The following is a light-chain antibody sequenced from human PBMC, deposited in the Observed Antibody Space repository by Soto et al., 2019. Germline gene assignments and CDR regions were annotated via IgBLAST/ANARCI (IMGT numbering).Light chain of an antibody. J-gene: IGKJ5*01. CDR2: AAS. CDR1: QSISSY. CDR3: QQYYSYHPIT. V-gene: IGKV1-39*01. Sequence: NQMTQCPSSLSASVGDRFTITCRATQSISSYLNWYQQKPGKAPKLLIYAASTLQSGVPSRFRGSGSGTDFTLTISCLKPEDFATYYCQQYYSYHPITCGKGTRLEIK.